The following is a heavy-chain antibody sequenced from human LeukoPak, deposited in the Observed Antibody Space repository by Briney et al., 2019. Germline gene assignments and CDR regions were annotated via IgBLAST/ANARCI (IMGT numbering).Heavy chain of an antibody. V-gene: IGHV1-18*01. CDR3: ASPGRPRPDYYYYMDV. CDR1: GYTFTSQG. D-gene: IGHD1-14*01. J-gene: IGHJ6*03. CDR2: ITGYNGNT. Sequence: ASVKVSCKASGYTFTSQGINWVRQAPGQGLEWMGWITGYNGNTKYAQKLQGRVTMTTDTSTSTAYMELRSLTSGDTAVYYCASPGRPRPDYYYYMDVWGKGTTVTVSS.